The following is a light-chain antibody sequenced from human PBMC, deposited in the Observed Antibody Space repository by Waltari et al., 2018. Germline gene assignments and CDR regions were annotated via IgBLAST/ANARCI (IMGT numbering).Light chain of an antibody. CDR2: TNN. Sequence: QPVLTQPPSASGTPGQRVTISCSGNSSNIGSDNVNWYQQLPGAAPKLLIHTNNLRPPGVPDRFSGSKSGTSASLAISGLQSEDEAHYYCATWDDSLNGPRWVFGGGTKLTV. V-gene: IGLV1-44*01. J-gene: IGLJ3*02. CDR1: SSNIGSDN. CDR3: ATWDDSLNGPRWV.